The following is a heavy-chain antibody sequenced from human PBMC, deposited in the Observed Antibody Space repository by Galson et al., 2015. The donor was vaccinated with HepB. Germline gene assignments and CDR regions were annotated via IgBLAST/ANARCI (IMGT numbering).Heavy chain of an antibody. J-gene: IGHJ6*02. Sequence: SLRLSCAASGFTFSNAWMSWVRQAPGKGLEWVGRIKSKTDGGTTDYAAPVKGRFTISRDDSKNTLYLQMNSLKTEDTAVYYCTAGLGPYSGSWYPPYYYYGMDVWGQGTTVTVSS. CDR3: TAGLGPYSGSWYPPYYYYGMDV. D-gene: IGHD6-13*01. CDR1: GFTFSNAW. CDR2: IKSKTDGGTT. V-gene: IGHV3-15*01.